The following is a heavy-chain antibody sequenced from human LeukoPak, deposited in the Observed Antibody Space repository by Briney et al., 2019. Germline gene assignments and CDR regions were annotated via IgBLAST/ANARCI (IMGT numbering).Heavy chain of an antibody. J-gene: IGHJ5*02. CDR2: ISYDGSNK. V-gene: IGHV3-30*04. D-gene: IGHD3-10*01. CDR3: ARDQNQTTNYYGTGRLDP. CDR1: GFTFSSYA. Sequence: GRSLRLSCAASGFTFSSYAMHWVRQAPGKGLEWVAVISYDGSNKYYADSVKGRFTISRDNSKNTLYLQMNSLRAEDTAVYYCARDQNQTTNYYGTGRLDPWGQGTLVTVSS.